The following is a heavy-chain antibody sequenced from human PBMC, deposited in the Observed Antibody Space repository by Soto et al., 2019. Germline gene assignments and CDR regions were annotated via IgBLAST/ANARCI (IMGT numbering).Heavy chain of an antibody. J-gene: IGHJ6*02. D-gene: IGHD2-2*01. CDR1: GFTFSSYA. CDR3: ASRYCSSTSCPYYYYGMDV. Sequence: HPGGSLRLSCAASGFTFSSYAMSWVRQAPGKGLEWVSAISGSGGSTYYADSVKGRFTISRDNSKNTLYLQMNSLRAEDTAVYYCASRYCSSTSCPYYYYGMDVWGQGTTVTVSS. V-gene: IGHV3-23*01. CDR2: ISGSGGST.